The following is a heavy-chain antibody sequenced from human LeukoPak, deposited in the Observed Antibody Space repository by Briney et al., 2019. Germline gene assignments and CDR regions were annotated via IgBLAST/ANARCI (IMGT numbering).Heavy chain of an antibody. CDR3: TRHTTGSPEFDP. CDR1: GFNFNDSA. Sequence: GGSLRLSCVTSGFNFNDSALHWVRQAPGKGLEWVGRIRSKANNYATTYTASVRGRFIFSRDDSKSTAWLQMNSLRIEDSALYYCTRHTTGSPEFDPWGQGTLVTVAS. V-gene: IGHV3-73*01. J-gene: IGHJ5*02. D-gene: IGHD1-26*01. CDR2: IRSKANNYAT.